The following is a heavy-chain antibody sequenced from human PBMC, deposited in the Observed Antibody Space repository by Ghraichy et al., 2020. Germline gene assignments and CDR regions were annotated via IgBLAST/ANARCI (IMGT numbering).Heavy chain of an antibody. CDR3: TRAGRPAAY. V-gene: IGHV3-7*01. J-gene: IGHJ4*02. D-gene: IGHD6-25*01. CDR2: IKEDGSEK. CDR1: EFTFSRYW. Sequence: GGSLRLSCAASEFTFSRYWMSWFRQVPGKGLEWVAIIKEDGSEKYYVYSVKGRFASSRYNAKYSLFLEMISLRAEATAIYSCTRAGRPAAYWGQGTLVTVSS.